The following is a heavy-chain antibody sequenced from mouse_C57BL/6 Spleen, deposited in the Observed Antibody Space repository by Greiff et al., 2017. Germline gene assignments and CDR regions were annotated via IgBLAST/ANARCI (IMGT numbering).Heavy chain of an antibody. D-gene: IGHD1-1*01. CDR3: ARDPRGSSYYFDY. CDR1: GFTFSSYA. CDR2: ISDGGSYT. J-gene: IGHJ2*01. V-gene: IGHV5-4*01. Sequence: EVKVVESGGGLVKPGGSLKLSCAASGFTFSSYAMSWVRQTPEKRLEWVATISDGGSYTYYPDNVKGRFTISRDNAKNNLYLQMSHLKSEDTAMYYCARDPRGSSYYFDYWGQGTTLTVSS.